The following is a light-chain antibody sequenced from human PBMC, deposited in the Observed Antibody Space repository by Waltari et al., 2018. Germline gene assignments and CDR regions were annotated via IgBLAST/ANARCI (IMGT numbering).Light chain of an antibody. V-gene: IGKV3-20*01. CDR2: HAS. J-gene: IGKJ1*01. Sequence: SCSASPSMSKYLAWYQQKPGQAPRLLIYHASSRAAGIPDRFSGSGSGTDFSLTISRLEPEDFAVYYCQHYESLPVTFGQGTKVEIK. CDR1: PSMSKY. CDR3: QHYESLPVT.